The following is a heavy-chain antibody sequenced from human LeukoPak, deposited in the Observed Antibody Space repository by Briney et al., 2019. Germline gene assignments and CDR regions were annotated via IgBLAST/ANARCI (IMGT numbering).Heavy chain of an antibody. CDR3: ARGVGPQAANYFDY. CDR1: GFTFSSYA. V-gene: IGHV3-64*01. D-gene: IGHD2-15*01. CDR2: ISSNGGST. J-gene: IGHJ4*02. Sequence: GGSLRLSCAASGFTFSSYAMHWVRQAPGKGLEYVSAISSNGGSTYYANSVKGRFTISRDNSKNTLYLQMNSLRAEDTAVYYCARGVGPQAANYFDYWGQGTLVTVSS.